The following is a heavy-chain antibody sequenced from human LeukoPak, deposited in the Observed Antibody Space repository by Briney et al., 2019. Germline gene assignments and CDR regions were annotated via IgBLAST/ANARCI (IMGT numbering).Heavy chain of an antibody. CDR3: ARKVEMAN. J-gene: IGHJ4*02. V-gene: IGHV3-20*04. CDR2: INWNGGST. D-gene: IGHD5-24*01. CDR1: GFTFEDYG. Sequence: PGGSLRLSCVASGFTFEDYGMSWVRQAPGKGLEWVSGINWNGGSTAYADSMKGRFTISRDNAKNSLYLQMNSLRAEDTAVYYCARKVEMANWGQGTLVTVSS.